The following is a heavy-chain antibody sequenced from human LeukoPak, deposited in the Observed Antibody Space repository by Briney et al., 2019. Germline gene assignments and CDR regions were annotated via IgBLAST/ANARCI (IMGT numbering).Heavy chain of an antibody. CDR3: VRASTTFDD. CDR1: GGSITSYY. J-gene: IGHJ4*02. CDR2: VSDGGRT. V-gene: IGHV4-59*01. Sequence: PSETLSLTCSVSGGSITSYYWSWIRQPPGKGLEWIGHVSDGGRTNYSPSLRSRVSISVDTSKNQSSLKLNSVTAADTAVYFCVRASTTFDDWGQGTLVTVSS. D-gene: IGHD1-14*01.